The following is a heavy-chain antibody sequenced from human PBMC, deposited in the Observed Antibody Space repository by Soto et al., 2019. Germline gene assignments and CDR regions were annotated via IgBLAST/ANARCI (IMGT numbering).Heavy chain of an antibody. CDR3: ARAYGGYCSGGCCYIFDY. CDR2: ISYDGSNK. CDR1: GFTFSSYA. V-gene: IGHV3-30-3*01. D-gene: IGHD2-15*01. Sequence: GGSLRLSCAASGFTFSSYAMHWVRQAPGKGLEWVAVISYDGSNKYYADSVKGRFTISRDNSKNTLYLQMNSLRAEDTAVYYCARAYGGYCSGGCCYIFDYLGQGTLVTVYS. J-gene: IGHJ4*02.